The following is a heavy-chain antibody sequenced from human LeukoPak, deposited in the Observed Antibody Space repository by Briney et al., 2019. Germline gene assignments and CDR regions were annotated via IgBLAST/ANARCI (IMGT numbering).Heavy chain of an antibody. J-gene: IGHJ4*02. CDR3: ARGPAANSGNYYVGDY. D-gene: IGHD1-26*01. CDR1: GFTFSSYW. CDR2: INDDGSTT. V-gene: IGHV3-74*01. Sequence: GGSLRLSCAASGFTFSSYWMHWVRQAPGKGLVWVSRINDDGSTTSYADPVKGRFTISRDNAKNTLYLQMNSLRAEDTAVYYCARGPAANSGNYYVGDYWGQGTLVTVSS.